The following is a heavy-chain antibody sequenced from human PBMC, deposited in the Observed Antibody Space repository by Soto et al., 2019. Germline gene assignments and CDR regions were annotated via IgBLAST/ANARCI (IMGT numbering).Heavy chain of an antibody. D-gene: IGHD2-15*01. J-gene: IGHJ5*02. V-gene: IGHV4-4*02. CDR1: GTSISSTFW. CDR3: ATLPPRIVVVKTEIPT. Sequence: TSETLSLTCAVSGTSISSTFWLTWVRQPPGKGLEWIGEVYHSGSTKYNPSLKSRVTISVDKSKNQFSLELRAVTAADTAVYYCATLPPRIVVVKTEIPTWGQGTLVTVSS. CDR2: VYHSGST.